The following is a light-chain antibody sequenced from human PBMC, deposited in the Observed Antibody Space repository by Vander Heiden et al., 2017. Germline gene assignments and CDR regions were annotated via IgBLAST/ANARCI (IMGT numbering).Light chain of an antibody. V-gene: IGKV1-5*03. J-gene: IGKJ2*02. CDR3: QQYNSYSWT. Sequence: DIQMTQSPSTLSASVGDRVTITCRASQSISSWLAWYQQKPGKAPKLLIYKASSLESGVPSRFSDSGSGTEFTLTISSLQPDDFATYYCQQYNSYSWTFGQGTKLEIK. CDR2: KAS. CDR1: QSISSW.